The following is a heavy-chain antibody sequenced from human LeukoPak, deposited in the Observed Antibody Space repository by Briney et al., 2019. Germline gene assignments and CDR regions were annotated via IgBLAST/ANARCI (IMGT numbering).Heavy chain of an antibody. J-gene: IGHJ2*01. CDR2: ISYDGSNK. Sequence: GGSLGLSCAASGFTFSSYGMHWVRQAPGKGLEWVAVISYDGSNKYYADSVKGRFTISRDNSKNTLYLQMNSLRAEDTAVYYCAKGYSSGYYFGYWYFDLWGRGTLVTVSS. CDR3: AKGYSSGYYFGYWYFDL. V-gene: IGHV3-30*18. D-gene: IGHD3-22*01. CDR1: GFTFSSYG.